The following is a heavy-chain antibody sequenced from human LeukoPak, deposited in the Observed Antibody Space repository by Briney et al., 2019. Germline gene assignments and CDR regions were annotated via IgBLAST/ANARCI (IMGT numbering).Heavy chain of an antibody. Sequence: PGGSLRLSCAASGFTFSTYTLNWVRQAPGKGLEWVSAITGSGGDTDYADSVKGRFTISRDNSKNTLYLQMNSLRAEDTAVYYCAKALAGHWYFDLWGRGTLVTVSS. CDR2: ITGSGGDT. CDR1: GFTFSTYT. CDR3: AKALAGHWYFDL. D-gene: IGHD6-19*01. V-gene: IGHV3-23*01. J-gene: IGHJ2*01.